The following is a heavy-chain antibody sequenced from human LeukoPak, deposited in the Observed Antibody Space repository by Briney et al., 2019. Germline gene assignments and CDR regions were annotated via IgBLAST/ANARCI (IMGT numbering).Heavy chain of an antibody. CDR1: GGSISSNSYY. Sequence: PSETLSLTCSVSGGSISSNSYYWGWIRQPPGKGLEWIGTIYYSGTTYSNPSLKSRVTISVDTSKNQFSLKLSSVTAADTAVYYCARHYCTGGPCYLDYWGQGTLVTVSS. V-gene: IGHV4-39*01. CDR3: ARHYCTGGPCYLDY. D-gene: IGHD2-8*02. CDR2: IYYSGTT. J-gene: IGHJ4*02.